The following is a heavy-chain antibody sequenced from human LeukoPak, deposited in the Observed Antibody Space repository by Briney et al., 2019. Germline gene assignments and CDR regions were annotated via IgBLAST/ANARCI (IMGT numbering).Heavy chain of an antibody. D-gene: IGHD6-19*01. Sequence: GGSLRLSCAASGFTFSSYSMNWVRQAPGKGLEWVSSISGSGTNTYYADSVKGRFTISRDNAKNSLYLQMNSLRAEDTALYYCARDWGSGWYGVFDYWGQGTLVTVSS. CDR3: ARDWGSGWYGVFDY. CDR1: GFTFSSYS. J-gene: IGHJ4*02. CDR2: ISGSGTNT. V-gene: IGHV3-21*04.